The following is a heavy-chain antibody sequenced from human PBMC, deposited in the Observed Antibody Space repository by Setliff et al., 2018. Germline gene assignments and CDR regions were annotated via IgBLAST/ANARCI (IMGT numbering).Heavy chain of an antibody. CDR2: ITPIFETA. D-gene: IGHD1-1*01. J-gene: IGHJ6*02. CDR1: GYAVTGYH. Sequence: SVKVSCKASGYAVTGYHIHWVRQAPGQGPEWMGWITPIFETAHYAEKFRDRVTITADKSTTTVHMELSSLTSEDTAVYFCARDSVTLGQLERRGGWHYYGMDVWGQGTTVTVSS. V-gene: IGHV1-69*06. CDR3: ARDSVTLGQLERRGGWHYYGMDV.